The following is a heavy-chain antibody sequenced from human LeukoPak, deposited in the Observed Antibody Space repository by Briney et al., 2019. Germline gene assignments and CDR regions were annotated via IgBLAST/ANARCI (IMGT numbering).Heavy chain of an antibody. D-gene: IGHD6-19*01. CDR2: IYYSGST. CDR3: ARITWYSSGWYYFDY. CDR1: GGSMSSFY. V-gene: IGHV4-59*08. J-gene: IGHJ4*02. Sequence: SETLSLTCTVSGGSMSSFYWTWIRQPPGKSLEWIGYIYYSGSTNYNPSLKSRVTISVDTSKNQFSLNLSSVTAADTAVYYCARITWYSSGWYYFDYWGQGTLVTVSS.